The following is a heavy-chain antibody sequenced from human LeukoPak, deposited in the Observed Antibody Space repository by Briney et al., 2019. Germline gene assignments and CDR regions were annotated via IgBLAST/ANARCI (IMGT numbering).Heavy chain of an antibody. CDR3: AREDWGLLVD. CDR1: GFTVRSNY. CDR2: IYSGGST. V-gene: IGHV3-53*01. Sequence: PGGSLRLSCAASGFTVRSNYMSWVRQAPGKGLEWVSTIYSGGSTYYADSVKGRFTISRDNSKNTLYLQMNSLRAEDTAVYYCAREDWGLLVDWGQGTLVTVSS. D-gene: IGHD7-27*01. J-gene: IGHJ4*02.